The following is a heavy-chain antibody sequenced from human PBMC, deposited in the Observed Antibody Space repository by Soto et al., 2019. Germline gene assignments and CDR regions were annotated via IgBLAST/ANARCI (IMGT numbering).Heavy chain of an antibody. CDR2: VIGSGDTT. J-gene: IGHJ4*02. Sequence: GGSLRLSCSASGFTFSGYTMSWVRQAPRKGLEWVSAVIGSGDTTYYADSVKGRFTISRDNSQNTLYLQMNSLKADDSAVYYCARDEHDSSGYYYDYWGQGTPVTVSS. D-gene: IGHD3-22*01. CDR3: ARDEHDSSGYYYDY. CDR1: GFTFSGYT. V-gene: IGHV3-23*01.